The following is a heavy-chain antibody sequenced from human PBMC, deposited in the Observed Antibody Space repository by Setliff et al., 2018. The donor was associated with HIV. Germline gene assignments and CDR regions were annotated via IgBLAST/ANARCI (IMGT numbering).Heavy chain of an antibody. CDR2: IHYSGST. J-gene: IGHJ4*02. CDR1: GGSISTYY. Sequence: SETLSLTCTVSGGSISTYYWSWIRQSPEKGLEWIGYIHYSGSTNYNPSLKSRVTISLDTSKNQFSLKLSSVTAADTAIYYCARLRDMEWELIGLDYWGRGTRVTVSS. CDR3: ARLRDMEWELIGLDY. V-gene: IGHV4-59*01. D-gene: IGHD1-26*01.